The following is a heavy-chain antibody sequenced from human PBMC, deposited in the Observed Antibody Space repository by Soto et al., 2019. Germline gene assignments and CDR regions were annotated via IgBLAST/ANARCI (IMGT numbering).Heavy chain of an antibody. CDR2: ISGSGGST. J-gene: IGHJ4*02. CDR3: AKVYCSSTRCYEDY. Sequence: EVQLLESGGGLVQPGGSLRLSCAASGFTFSSYAMSWVRQAPGKGLEWVSAISGSGGSTYYADSVKGRFTISIDHSQNTLYLQMNRLRAEDTAVYYCAKVYCSSTRCYEDYWVQGTLVTVSS. D-gene: IGHD2-2*01. V-gene: IGHV3-23*01. CDR1: GFTFSSYA.